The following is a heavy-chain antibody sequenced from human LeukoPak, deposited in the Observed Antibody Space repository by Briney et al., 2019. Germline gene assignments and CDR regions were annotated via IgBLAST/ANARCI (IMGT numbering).Heavy chain of an antibody. J-gene: IGHJ5*02. Sequence: GGSLRLSCAASGFTFSSYAMSWVRQAPGKGLEWVSAISGSGGSTYYADSVKGRFTIYRDNSKNTLYLQMNSLRAEDTAVYSCAKAPLGVINWFDPWGQGTLVTVSS. D-gene: IGHD2-8*01. V-gene: IGHV3-23*01. CDR3: AKAPLGVINWFDP. CDR1: GFTFSSYA. CDR2: ISGSGGST.